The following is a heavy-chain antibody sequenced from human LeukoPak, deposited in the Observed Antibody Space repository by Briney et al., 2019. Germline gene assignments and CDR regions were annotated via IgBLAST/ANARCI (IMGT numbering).Heavy chain of an antibody. J-gene: IGHJ4*02. CDR1: GFTFSSYA. Sequence: PGGSLRLSCAASGFTFSSYAMSWVRQAPGKGLEWVSAISGSGGSTYYADSVKGRFTISRDNAKNSLYLQMNSLRAEDTALYYCARLQDTAMVTGESYYFDYWGQGTLVTVSS. CDR2: ISGSGGST. V-gene: IGHV3-23*01. CDR3: ARLQDTAMVTGESYYFDY. D-gene: IGHD5-18*01.